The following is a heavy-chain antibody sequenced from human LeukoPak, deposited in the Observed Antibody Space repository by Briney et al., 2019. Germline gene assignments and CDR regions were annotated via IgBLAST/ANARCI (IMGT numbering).Heavy chain of an antibody. CDR1: GFSISDYY. Sequence: PGGSLRLSCAASGFSISDYYMSWIRQAPGKGLEWLSYISSRGSAMYYADSVKGRLTISRDNARNSLYLAVSSVPAEDTAVYYFARESGGSWTIYDHWGQGTLVTVSS. CDR3: ARESGGSWTIYDH. D-gene: IGHD2-15*01. J-gene: IGHJ5*02. V-gene: IGHV3-11*01. CDR2: ISSRGSAM.